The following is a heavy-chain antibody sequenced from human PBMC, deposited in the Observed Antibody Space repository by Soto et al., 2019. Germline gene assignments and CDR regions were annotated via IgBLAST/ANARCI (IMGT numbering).Heavy chain of an antibody. J-gene: IGHJ6*02. CDR2: ISWNSGKK. CDR1: GFTFDDYA. CDR3: AKGDSGSPSYVMDV. D-gene: IGHD6-6*01. V-gene: IGHV3-9*01. Sequence: EVQVVESGGGLVQPGRSLRLSCAASGFTFDDYAMHWVRQVPGKGLEWVSGISWNSGKKNYGDSVKGRFTISRDNAKNALYLQMNSLRTEDTALYYCAKGDSGSPSYVMDVWGQGTTVTVSS.